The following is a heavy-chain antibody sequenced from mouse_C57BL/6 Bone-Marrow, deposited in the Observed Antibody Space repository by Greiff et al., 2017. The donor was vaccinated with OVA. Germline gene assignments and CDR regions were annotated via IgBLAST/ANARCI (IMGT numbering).Heavy chain of an antibody. CDR3: ARRWLLRAMDY. J-gene: IGHJ4*01. Sequence: DVMLVESGGDLVKPGGSLKLSCAASGFTFSSYGMSWVRQTPDKRLEWVATISSGGSYTYYPDSVKGRFTISRDNAKNTLYLQMSSLKSEDTAMYYCARRWLLRAMDYWGQGTSVTVSS. V-gene: IGHV5-6*02. CDR1: GFTFSSYG. D-gene: IGHD2-3*01. CDR2: ISSGGSYT.